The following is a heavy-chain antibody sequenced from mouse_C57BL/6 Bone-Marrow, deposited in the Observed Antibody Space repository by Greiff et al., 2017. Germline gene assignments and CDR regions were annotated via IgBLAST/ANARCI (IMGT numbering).Heavy chain of an antibody. Sequence: EVKLMESGGGLVKPGGSLKLSCAASGFTFSSYTMSWVRQTPVKRLEWVANISGGGGHTYYPDSVKGRFTISRDNAKNTLYLQMSSLWSEDTAVYYCARRGAAGYFDVWDTGNTITVTS. CDR1: GFTFSSYT. CDR3: ARRGAAGYFDV. J-gene: IGHJ1*03. V-gene: IGHV5-9*04. CDR2: ISGGGGHT. D-gene: IGHD6-1*01.